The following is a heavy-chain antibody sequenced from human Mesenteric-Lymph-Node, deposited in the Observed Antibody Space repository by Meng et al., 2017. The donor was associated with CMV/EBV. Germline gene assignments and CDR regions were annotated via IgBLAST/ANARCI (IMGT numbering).Heavy chain of an antibody. D-gene: IGHD4-17*01. Sequence: LSCEAYGFIFSNYIMNWVRQAPGKGLEWVASINSSNYRYYADSLKGRFTISRDNDKNLLFLQMSSLSADDTALYYCARAQPLGELFYWGQGTLVTVSS. CDR3: ARAQPLGELFY. V-gene: IGHV3-69-1*01. CDR1: GFIFSNYI. J-gene: IGHJ4*02. CDR2: INSSNYR.